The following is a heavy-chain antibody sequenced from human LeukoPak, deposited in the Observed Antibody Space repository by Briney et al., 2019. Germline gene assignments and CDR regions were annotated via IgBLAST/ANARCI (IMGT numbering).Heavy chain of an antibody. CDR1: GFTVSSNY. CDR3: AGEWSINLYFDY. V-gene: IGHV3-66*02. J-gene: IGHJ4*02. Sequence: GGSLRLSCAASGFTVSSNYMSWVRQAPGKGLEWVSVIYSGGSTYYADSVKGRFTISRDNSKNTLYLQMNSLRAEDTAVYYCAGEWSINLYFDYWGQGTLVTVSS. D-gene: IGHD3-3*01. CDR2: IYSGGST.